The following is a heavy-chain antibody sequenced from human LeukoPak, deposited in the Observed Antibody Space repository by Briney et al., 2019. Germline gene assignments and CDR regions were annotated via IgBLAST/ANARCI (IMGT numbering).Heavy chain of an antibody. CDR2: ISNDSVDK. V-gene: IGHV3-11*04. CDR1: GFTFSDYY. CDR3: ARRDWVSGAVRAFDI. J-gene: IGHJ3*02. Sequence: PGGSLRLSCVGSGFTFSDYYMSWIRQVPGKGLEWVSYISNDSVDKYYVDSVRGRFTISRDNAKKSMYLQMSGLRVEDTAVYDCARRDWVSGAVRAFDIWGQGTMVTVSS. D-gene: IGHD3-3*01.